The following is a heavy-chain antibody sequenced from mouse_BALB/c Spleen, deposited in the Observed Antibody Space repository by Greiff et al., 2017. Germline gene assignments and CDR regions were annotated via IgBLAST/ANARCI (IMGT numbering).Heavy chain of an antibody. CDR2: IRNKANGYTT. Sequence: EVQVVESGGGLVQPGGSLRLSCATSGFTFTDYYMSWVRQPPGKALEWLGFIRNKANGYTTEYSASVKGRFTISRDNSQSILYLQMNTLRAEDSATYYCARALYGNYEGFAYWGQGTLVTVSA. V-gene: IGHV7-3*02. J-gene: IGHJ3*01. D-gene: IGHD2-1*01. CDR3: ARALYGNYEGFAY. CDR1: GFTFTDYY.